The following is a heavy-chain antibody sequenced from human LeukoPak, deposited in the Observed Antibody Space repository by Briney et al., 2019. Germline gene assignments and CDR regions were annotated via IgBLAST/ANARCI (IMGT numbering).Heavy chain of an antibody. V-gene: IGHV3-13*04. D-gene: IGHD3-10*01. CDR1: GFTFSSYD. CDR2: IGTAGDT. J-gene: IGHJ4*02. CDR3: ARGYYGSADY. Sequence: GGSLRLSCAASGFTFSSYDMHWVRQSTGKGLEWVSLIGTAGDTYYADSMKGRFTISRENAKNSLYLQMNSLRAGVTAVYYCARGYYGSADYWGQGTLVTVSS.